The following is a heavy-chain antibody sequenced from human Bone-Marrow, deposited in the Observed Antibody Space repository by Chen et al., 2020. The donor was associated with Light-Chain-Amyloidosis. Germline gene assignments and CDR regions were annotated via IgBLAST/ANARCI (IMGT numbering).Heavy chain of an antibody. D-gene: IGHD5-12*01. V-gene: IGHV5-51*01. CDR3: ARRRDGYNFDY. CDR1: GYTFPNYW. J-gene: IGHJ4*02. Sequence: VKKPGESLKISCKGSGYTFPNYWIGWVRQMPGKGLEWMGVIYPDDSDARYSPSFEGQVTISADKSITTAYLQWRSLKASDTAMYYCARRRDGYNFDYWGQGTLDTFS. CDR2: IYPDDSDA.